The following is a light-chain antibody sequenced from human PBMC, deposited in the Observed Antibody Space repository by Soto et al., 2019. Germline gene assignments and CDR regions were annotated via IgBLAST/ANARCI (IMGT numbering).Light chain of an antibody. CDR2: GAS. J-gene: IGKJ2*01. Sequence: EIVLTQSPGTLSLSPGERATLSCRASQSVSSSYLAWYQQKPGQAPRLLIYGASSRATGIPDRFSGSGSGTDFTLNISRLEPEDLAVYYCQQYGSSPGDTFGQGTKLEIK. CDR1: QSVSSSY. CDR3: QQYGSSPGDT. V-gene: IGKV3-20*01.